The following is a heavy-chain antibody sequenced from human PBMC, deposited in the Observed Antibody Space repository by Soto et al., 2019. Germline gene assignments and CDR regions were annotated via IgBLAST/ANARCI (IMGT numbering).Heavy chain of an antibody. CDR2: IYHSGST. J-gene: IGHJ4*02. D-gene: IGHD3-10*01. V-gene: IGHV4-30-2*01. Sequence: QLQLQESGSGLVKPSQTLSLTCAVSGGSISSGGYSWSWIRQPPGKGLEWIGYIYHSGSTYYNPSIKSRVTLSVDGADNQFALKLSSVTAADTAVYYCARVIRGEIPSCFDYWGQGPLVTVSS. CDR1: GGSISSGGYS. CDR3: ARVIRGEIPSCFDY.